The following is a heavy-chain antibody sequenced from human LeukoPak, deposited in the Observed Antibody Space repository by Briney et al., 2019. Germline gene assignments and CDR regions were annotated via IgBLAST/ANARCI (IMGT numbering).Heavy chain of an antibody. CDR1: GFTFSSYW. Sequence: GGSLRLSCAASGFTFSSYWMSWVRQAPGKELEWVANIKQDGSEKYYVDSVKGRFTISRDNAKNSLYLQMNSLRAEDTAVYYCARDLRPNYGDLFDYWGQGTLVTVSS. D-gene: IGHD4-17*01. CDR3: ARDLRPNYGDLFDY. V-gene: IGHV3-7*01. J-gene: IGHJ4*02. CDR2: IKQDGSEK.